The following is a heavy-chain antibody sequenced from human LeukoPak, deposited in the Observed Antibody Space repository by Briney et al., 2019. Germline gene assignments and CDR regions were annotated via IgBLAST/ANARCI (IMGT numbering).Heavy chain of an antibody. CDR2: IYPGDSDT. J-gene: IGHJ3*02. V-gene: IGHV5-51*01. CDR3: ARQDTVVKRAFDI. CDR1: GYSFTRYW. Sequence: GESLKISCKGSGYSFTRYWIGWVRQMPGKGLEWMGSIYPGDSDTRYSPSFQGQVTISADKSISTAYLQWSSLKASDTAMYYCARQDTVVKRAFDIWGHGTMVTVSS. D-gene: IGHD4-23*01.